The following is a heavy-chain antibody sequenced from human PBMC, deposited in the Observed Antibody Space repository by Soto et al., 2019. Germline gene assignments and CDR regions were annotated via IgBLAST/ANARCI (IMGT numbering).Heavy chain of an antibody. CDR1: GFTFSNYA. Sequence: PGGSLRLSCAASGFTFSNYAMNWVRQAPGKGLEWISQISGTGGSTYYADSVKGRFTISRDNSKNTLYMQMNSLRGEDTAVYYCALHITMVPNWVDPWGRGTLVTVSS. D-gene: IGHD3-10*01. V-gene: IGHV3-23*01. CDR3: ALHITMVPNWVDP. CDR2: ISGTGGST. J-gene: IGHJ5*02.